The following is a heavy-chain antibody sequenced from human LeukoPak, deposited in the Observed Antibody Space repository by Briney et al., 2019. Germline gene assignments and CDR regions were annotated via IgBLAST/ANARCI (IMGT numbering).Heavy chain of an antibody. CDR3: SGGRSSRYSDY. D-gene: IGHD3-9*01. J-gene: IGHJ4*01. V-gene: IGHV4-59*11. CDR2: IYHRANT. CDR1: GAAMTSHH. Sequence: PSETLSLTCIVSGAAMTSHHWNWIRQTPGKRLEWIGYIYHRANTNFITSYSSSLRSRVSMSVDMSKNHFSLSLTSVTAADTAIYYCSGGRSSRYSDYWGQEPWSPYSQ.